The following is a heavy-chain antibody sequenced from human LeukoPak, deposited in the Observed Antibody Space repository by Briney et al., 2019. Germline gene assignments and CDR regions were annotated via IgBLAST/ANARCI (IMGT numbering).Heavy chain of an antibody. CDR2: IYTSGST. CDR1: VGSISRYH. Sequence: SETLSLTCTVSVGSISRYHWGWIRQPAGKGLAWIGRIYTSGSTNYNPSLKSRVTMSVDTSKNQFSLKLSSVTDADTAVYYCARYWSGHSGSWSWFDPWGQGTLVTVSS. CDR3: ARYWSGHSGSWSWFDP. V-gene: IGHV4-4*07. D-gene: IGHD1-26*01. J-gene: IGHJ5*02.